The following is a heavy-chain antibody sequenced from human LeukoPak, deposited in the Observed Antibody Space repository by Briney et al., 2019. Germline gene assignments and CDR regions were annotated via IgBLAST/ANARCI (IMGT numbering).Heavy chain of an antibody. CDR3: ARLYASFRAFDI. V-gene: IGHV4-31*11. D-gene: IGHD2-8*01. CDR2: IYYSGST. CDR1: GGSISSGDYY. Sequence: SETLSLTCAVSGGSISSGDYYWSWIRQHPGEGLEWIGYIYYSGSTYYNPSLKSRLTISVDTSKNQFSLKLSSVTAADTAVYYCARLYASFRAFDIWGQGTMATVSS. J-gene: IGHJ3*02.